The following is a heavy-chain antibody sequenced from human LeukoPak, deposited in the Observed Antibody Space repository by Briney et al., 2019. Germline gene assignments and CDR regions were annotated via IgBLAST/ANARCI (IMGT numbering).Heavy chain of an antibody. J-gene: IGHJ5*02. CDR3: ARDLYPSGGSWSPGWFDP. V-gene: IGHV4-38-2*02. CDR2: IYHSGST. Sequence: SETLSLTCTVSGYSTSSGYYWGWIRQPPGKGLEWIGSIYHSGSTYYNPSLKSRVTISVDTSKNQFSLKLSSVTAADTAVYYCARDLYPSGGSWSPGWFDPWGQGTLVTVSS. D-gene: IGHD2-15*01. CDR1: GYSTSSGYY.